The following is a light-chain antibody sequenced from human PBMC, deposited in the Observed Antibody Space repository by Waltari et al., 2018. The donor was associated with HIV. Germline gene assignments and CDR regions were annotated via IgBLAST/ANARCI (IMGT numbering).Light chain of an antibody. V-gene: IGLV2-14*01. J-gene: IGLJ3*02. CDR3: TSHTLTHILL. CDR1: SLDIGLYDF. Sequence: QSALTQPASMSGSPGQSITISCTASSLDIGLYDFISWYKHLPNTAPQLIIYRVNRRPPGVSSRFSASKSADMASLTISGLQPEDEADYYCTSHTLTHILLFGGGTRLTVL. CDR2: RVN.